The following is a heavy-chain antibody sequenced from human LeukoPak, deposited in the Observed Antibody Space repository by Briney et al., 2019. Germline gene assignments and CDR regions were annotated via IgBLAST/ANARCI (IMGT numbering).Heavy chain of an antibody. J-gene: IGHJ2*01. CDR2: INHSGST. Sequence: SETLSLTCAVYGGSFSGYYWSWIRQPPGKGLEWIGEINHSGSTNYNPSLKSRVTISVDTSKNQFSLKLSSVTAADTAVYYCARMGTAGSIFGYDYLGGYFDLWGRGTPVTVSS. V-gene: IGHV4-34*01. D-gene: IGHD3-3*01. CDR1: GGSFSGYY. CDR3: ARMGTAGSIFGYDYLGGYFDL.